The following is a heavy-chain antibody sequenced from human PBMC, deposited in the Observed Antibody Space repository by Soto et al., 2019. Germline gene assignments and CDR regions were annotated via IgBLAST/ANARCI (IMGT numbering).Heavy chain of an antibody. CDR3: ATVGSSGYRFEAGWFGP. CDR1: GGTFSSYA. D-gene: IGHD3-22*01. CDR2: IIPIFGTA. J-gene: IGHJ5*02. V-gene: IGHV1-69*12. Sequence: QVQLVQSGAEVKKPGSSVKVSCKASGGTFSSYAISWVRQAPGQGLEWMGGIIPIFGTANYAQKFQGRVTITADEPTSKAYMELGSRRAEDTAAHTCATVGSSGYRFEAGWFGPWGQGTLVTVSP.